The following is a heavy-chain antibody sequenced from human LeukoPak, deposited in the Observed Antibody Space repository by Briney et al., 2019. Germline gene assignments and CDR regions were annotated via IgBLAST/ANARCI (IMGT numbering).Heavy chain of an antibody. V-gene: IGHV4-59*08. CDR3: ARVYGGYDFNYYYYYMDV. CDR1: GGSISNYY. CDR2: IYYSGST. Sequence: PSETLSLTCTVSGGSISNYYWSWIRQPPGKGLEWIGYIYYSGSTKYNPSLKSRVTLSVDTSKNQFSLRLTSVTAADTAVYYCARVYGGYDFNYYYYYMDVWGKGTTVTISS. J-gene: IGHJ6*03. D-gene: IGHD5-12*01.